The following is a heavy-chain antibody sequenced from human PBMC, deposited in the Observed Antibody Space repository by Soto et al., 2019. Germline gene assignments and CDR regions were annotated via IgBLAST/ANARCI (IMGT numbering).Heavy chain of an antibody. J-gene: IGHJ4*03. V-gene: IGHV1-2*02. CDR3: ATQQLEDKTFDY. D-gene: IGHD6-13*01. CDR1: GYTFTGYY. Sequence: ASVKVSCKASGYTFTGYYMHWVRQAPGQGFEWMGWINPKSGGTNYPQKFQGRVTMTRDTSLSTVYMTLTRLTSDDTAVYYCATQQLEDKTFDYWGQGTMVTSPQ. CDR2: INPKSGGT.